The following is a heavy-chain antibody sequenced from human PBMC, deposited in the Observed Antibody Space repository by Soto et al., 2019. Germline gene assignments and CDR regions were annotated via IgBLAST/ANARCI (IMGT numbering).Heavy chain of an antibody. Sequence: SETLSLTCAVYGGSFSGYYWSWIRQPPGKGLEWIGEINHSGSTNYNPSLKSRVTISVDTSKNQFSLKLSSVTAADTAVYYCARGPIIAAAGTVGYFQHWGQGTLVTVSS. V-gene: IGHV4-34*01. CDR3: ARGPIIAAAGTVGYFQH. CDR1: GGSFSGYY. D-gene: IGHD6-13*01. CDR2: INHSGST. J-gene: IGHJ1*01.